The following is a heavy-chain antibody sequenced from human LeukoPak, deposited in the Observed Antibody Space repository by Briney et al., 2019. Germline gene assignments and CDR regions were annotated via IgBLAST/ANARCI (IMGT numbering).Heavy chain of an antibody. CDR1: GFTFSSYA. CDR3: AKDQAPRAARVIYFDY. V-gene: IGHV3-23*01. CDR2: ISDGGVRT. D-gene: IGHD2-15*01. J-gene: IGHJ4*02. Sequence: AGGPLRLSCAASGFTFSSYAMSWVRQAPGKRLEWVSGISDGGVRTYYADSVKGRFTISRDNSKNTLFLHMDSLRVEDTAVYYCAKDQAPRAARVIYFDYWGQGNLVTVSS.